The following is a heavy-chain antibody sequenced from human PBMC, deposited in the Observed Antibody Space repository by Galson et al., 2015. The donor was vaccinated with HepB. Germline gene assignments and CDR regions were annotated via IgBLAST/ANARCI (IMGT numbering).Heavy chain of an antibody. CDR2: IYYSGST. CDR1: GGSISSYY. Sequence: ETLSLTCTVSGGSISSYYWSWIRQPPGKGLEWIGYIYYSGSTNYNPSLKSRVTISVDTSKNQFSLKLSSVTAADTAVYYCARARWMGVTGADLWGRGTLVTVSS. CDR3: ARARWMGVTGADL. J-gene: IGHJ2*01. D-gene: IGHD3-10*01. V-gene: IGHV4-59*01.